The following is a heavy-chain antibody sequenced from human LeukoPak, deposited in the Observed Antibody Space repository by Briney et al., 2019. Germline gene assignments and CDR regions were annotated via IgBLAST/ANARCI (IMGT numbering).Heavy chain of an antibody. Sequence: SETLPLTCTVSGGSISSHYWSWIRQPPGKGLEWIGYIYYSGSTNYNPSLKSRVTISVDTSKNQFSLKLSPVTAADTAVYYCARAPGYCSGGSCYWFDPWGQGTLVTVSS. J-gene: IGHJ5*02. CDR2: IYYSGST. CDR1: GGSISSHY. CDR3: ARAPGYCSGGSCYWFDP. D-gene: IGHD2-15*01. V-gene: IGHV4-59*11.